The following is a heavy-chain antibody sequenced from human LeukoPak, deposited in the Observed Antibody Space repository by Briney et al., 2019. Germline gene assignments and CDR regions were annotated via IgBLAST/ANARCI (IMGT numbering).Heavy chain of an antibody. CDR1: GGSISSYY. D-gene: IGHD3-3*01. CDR2: IYTSGST. J-gene: IGHJ2*01. CDR3: ARDVDSRTTIFGVVGYFDL. V-gene: IGHV4-4*07. Sequence: SETLSLTCTVSGGSISSYYWSWIRQPAGKGLEWIGRIYTSGSTNYNPSLKSRVTMSVDMSKNQFFLKLSSVTAADTAVYYCARDVDSRTTIFGVVGYFDLWGRGTLVTVSS.